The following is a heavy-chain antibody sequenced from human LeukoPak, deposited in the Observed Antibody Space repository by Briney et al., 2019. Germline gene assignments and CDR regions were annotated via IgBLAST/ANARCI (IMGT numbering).Heavy chain of an antibody. CDR1: GYTFTSYA. CDR2: INPSGGST. Sequence: ASVKVSCKASGYTFTSYAMHWVRQAPGQRLEWMGIINPSGGSTSYAQKFQGRVTMTRDTSTSTVYMELSSLRSEDTAVYYCARSLGYCSSTSCYPVDYYYYMDVWGKGTTVTVSS. CDR3: ARSLGYCSSTSCYPVDYYYYMDV. J-gene: IGHJ6*03. V-gene: IGHV1-46*01. D-gene: IGHD2-2*01.